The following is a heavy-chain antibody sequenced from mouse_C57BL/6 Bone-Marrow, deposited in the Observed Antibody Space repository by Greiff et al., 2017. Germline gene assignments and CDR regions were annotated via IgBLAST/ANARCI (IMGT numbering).Heavy chain of an antibody. CDR1: GYTFTSYW. Sequence: QVQLQQSGAELVKPGASVKLSCKASGYTFTSYWMHWVKQRPGQGLEWIGMIHPKSGSTNYNEKFKSKATLTVDKSSSTAYMQLSSLTSEDSAVYYCARPSTGGMDYWGQGTSVTVSS. D-gene: IGHD1-1*01. V-gene: IGHV1-64*01. J-gene: IGHJ4*01. CDR3: ARPSTGGMDY. CDR2: IHPKSGST.